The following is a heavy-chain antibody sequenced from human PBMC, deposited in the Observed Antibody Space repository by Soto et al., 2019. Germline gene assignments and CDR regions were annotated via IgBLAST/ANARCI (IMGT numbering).Heavy chain of an antibody. Sequence: PGGSLRLSCAASGFAFSVAWMHWVRQAPGKGLEWVGRVKSKASGGSRDYAAPVKGRFTVSRDDSRHTVYLQMSDLKTEDTAVYHCANGLGRAFDIWGQGTMVTVSS. D-gene: IGHD3-10*01. CDR3: ANGLGRAFDI. CDR2: VKSKASGGSR. CDR1: GFAFSVAW. J-gene: IGHJ3*02. V-gene: IGHV3-15*01.